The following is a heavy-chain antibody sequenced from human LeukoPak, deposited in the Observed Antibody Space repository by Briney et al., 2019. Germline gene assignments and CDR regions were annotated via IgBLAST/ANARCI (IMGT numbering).Heavy chain of an antibody. CDR1: GGSISSYY. V-gene: IGHV4-59*08. Sequence: ASETLSLTCTVSGGSISSYYWSWIRQPPGKGLEWIGYIYYSGSTNYNPSLKSRVTISVDTSKNQFSLKLSSVTAADTAVYYCATSYGDYYYYYGMDVWGQGTTVTVSS. CDR3: ATSYGDYYYYYGMDV. J-gene: IGHJ6*02. CDR2: IYYSGST. D-gene: IGHD4/OR15-4a*01.